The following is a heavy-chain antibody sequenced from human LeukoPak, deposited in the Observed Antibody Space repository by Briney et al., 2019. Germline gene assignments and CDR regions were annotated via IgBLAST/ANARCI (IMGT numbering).Heavy chain of an antibody. CDR1: GFTFSSYS. CDR2: ISSSSSYI. D-gene: IGHD6-19*01. Sequence: PGGSLRLSCAASGFTFSSYSMNWVRQAPGKGLEWVSSISSSSSYIYYADSVKGRFTISRDNAKNSLYLQMNSLRAEDTAVYYCAREGSNTGYSSGWTDFDYWGQGTLVTVSS. V-gene: IGHV3-21*01. J-gene: IGHJ4*02. CDR3: AREGSNTGYSSGWTDFDY.